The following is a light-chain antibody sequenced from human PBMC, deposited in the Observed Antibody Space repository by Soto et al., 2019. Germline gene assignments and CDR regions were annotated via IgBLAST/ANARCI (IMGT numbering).Light chain of an antibody. CDR2: GAS. Sequence: EIVLTQSPGTLSLSPGERATLSCRASQSVSSSYLAWYQQKPGQAPRPLIYGASSRATGIPDRFSGGGSGTDFTLTISRLEPEDFAVYYCQQYGSSPPITFGPGTKVDIK. V-gene: IGKV3-20*01. CDR1: QSVSSSY. CDR3: QQYGSSPPIT. J-gene: IGKJ3*01.